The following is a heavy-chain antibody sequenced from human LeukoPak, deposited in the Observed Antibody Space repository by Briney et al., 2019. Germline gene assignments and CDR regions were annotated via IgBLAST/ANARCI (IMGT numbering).Heavy chain of an antibody. D-gene: IGHD6-13*01. J-gene: IGHJ6*03. CDR1: GYTFTSYG. Sequence: ASVKVSCKASGYTFTSYGISWVRQAPGQGLEWMGWISAYNGNTNYAQKLQGRVTMTTDTSTSTAYMELRSLRSDDTAVYYCARAVGSMIAAAGIGYYMDVWGKGTTVTVSS. V-gene: IGHV1-18*01. CDR3: ARAVGSMIAAAGIGYYMDV. CDR2: ISAYNGNT.